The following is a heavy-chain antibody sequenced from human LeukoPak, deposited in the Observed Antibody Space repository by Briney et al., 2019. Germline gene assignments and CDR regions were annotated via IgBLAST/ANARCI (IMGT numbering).Heavy chain of an antibody. CDR3: ARSGWVGATTSWFDP. Sequence: GGSLRLSCAASGFSFSSYTMNWVRQAPGKGLEWVSSITSSSSYIYYADSVKGRFTISRDNAKNSVFLQMNGLRAEDTAVYYCARSGWVGATTSWFDPWGQGTLVTVSS. CDR2: ITSSSSYI. D-gene: IGHD1-26*01. CDR1: GFSFSSYT. V-gene: IGHV3-21*01. J-gene: IGHJ5*02.